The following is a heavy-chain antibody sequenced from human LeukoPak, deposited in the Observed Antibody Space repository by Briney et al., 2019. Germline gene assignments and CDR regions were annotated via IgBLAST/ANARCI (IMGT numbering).Heavy chain of an antibody. CDR1: GGSISSYY. D-gene: IGHD2-21*02. CDR3: ARGVVVTAFYYYYMDV. V-gene: IGHV4-59*01. Sequence: SETLSLTCTVSGGSISSYYWSWIRQPPGKGLEWIGYIYYSGSTNYNPPLKSRVTISVDTSKNQFSLKLSSVTAADTAVYYCARGVVVTAFYYYYMDVWGKGTTVTVSS. J-gene: IGHJ6*03. CDR2: IYYSGST.